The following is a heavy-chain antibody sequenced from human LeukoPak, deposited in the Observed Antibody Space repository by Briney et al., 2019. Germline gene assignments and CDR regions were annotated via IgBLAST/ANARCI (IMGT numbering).Heavy chain of an antibody. J-gene: IGHJ4*02. D-gene: IGHD2-21*01. CDR1: GGPFTSFY. Sequence: KPSETLSLTCSVSGGPFTSFYWSWIRRPGAKGLEWIGRFFSSGNTNYNPSFKSRDTTSVDKSKHQFCLKFNAVTAADTAVYYCAPYSGIHGHDYWGQGTLVSVSS. CDR2: FFSSGNT. CDR3: APYSGIHGHDY. V-gene: IGHV4-4*07.